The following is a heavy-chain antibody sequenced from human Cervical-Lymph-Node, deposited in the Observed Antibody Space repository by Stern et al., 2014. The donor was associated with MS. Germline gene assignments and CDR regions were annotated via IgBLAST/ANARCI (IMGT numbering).Heavy chain of an antibody. CDR1: GFSFSRYA. Sequence: VQLVESGGGVVQPGRSLRLSCAASGFSFSRYAMHWVRQAPGKGLEWVALIWYDGSNPYYADSVTGLCTISRDNFKNTLYLQMNSLRAEDTAVYYCASAYSSSHYYFDYWGQGTLVTVSS. D-gene: IGHD6-13*01. CDR3: ASAYSSSHYYFDY. CDR2: IWYDGSNP. J-gene: IGHJ4*02. V-gene: IGHV3-33*01.